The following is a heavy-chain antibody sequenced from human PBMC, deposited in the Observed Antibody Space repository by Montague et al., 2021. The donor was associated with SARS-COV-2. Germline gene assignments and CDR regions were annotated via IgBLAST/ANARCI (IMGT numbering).Heavy chain of an antibody. D-gene: IGHD3-3*01. J-gene: IGHJ5*02. CDR2: IYYSGST. V-gene: IGHV4-39*01. CDR3: ARQKMGSVTIFGVVMHDRFFDP. CDR1: GGSISSSSYY. Sequence: SETLSLTCTVSGGSISSSSYYWGWIRQPTGKGLEWIGNIYYSGSTYYNPSLKSRVTISVDTSKNQFSLKLSSVTAADTAVYYCARQKMGSVTIFGVVMHDRFFDPWGQGTLVTVSS.